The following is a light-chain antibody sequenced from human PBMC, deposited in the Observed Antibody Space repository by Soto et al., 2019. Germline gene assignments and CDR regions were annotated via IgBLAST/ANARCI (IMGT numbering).Light chain of an antibody. CDR1: QSVSSY. J-gene: IGKJ5*01. V-gene: IGKV3-11*01. Sequence: EIVLTQSPATLSLSPGERATLSCGASQSVSSYLAWYQQKPGQAPRLLLYDASNRATGIPARFSGSGSGTDFTLTISSLEPEDFAVYYCQQRSNWPPTFGQGTRLEIK. CDR2: DAS. CDR3: QQRSNWPPT.